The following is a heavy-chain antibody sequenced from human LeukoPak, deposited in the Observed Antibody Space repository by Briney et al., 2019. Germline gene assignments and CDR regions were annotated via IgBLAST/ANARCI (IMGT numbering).Heavy chain of an antibody. J-gene: IGHJ4*02. D-gene: IGHD2-2*01. V-gene: IGHV1-2*02. Sequence: GASVKVSCKXSGYTFTGYYMHWVRQAPGQGLEWMGWINPNSGGTNYAQKFQGRVTMTRDTSISTAYMELSRLRSDDTAVYYCATVAVVVVPAAALGYWGQGTLVTVSS. CDR2: INPNSGGT. CDR3: ATVAVVVVPAAALGY. CDR1: GYTFTGYY.